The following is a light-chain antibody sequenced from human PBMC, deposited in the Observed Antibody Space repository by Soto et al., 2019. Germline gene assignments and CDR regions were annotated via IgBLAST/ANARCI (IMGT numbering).Light chain of an antibody. CDR3: QQYGSSPPIT. CDR1: QSVSSSY. V-gene: IGKV3-20*01. J-gene: IGKJ5*01. CDR2: GAS. Sequence: EIVLTQSPGTLSLSPGERATLSCRASQSVSSSYLAWYQQKPGQAPRLLIYGASSRATGIPDRFGGSGSGTDSTLTISRLEPEDFAVYYCQQYGSSPPITFGQGTRLEIK.